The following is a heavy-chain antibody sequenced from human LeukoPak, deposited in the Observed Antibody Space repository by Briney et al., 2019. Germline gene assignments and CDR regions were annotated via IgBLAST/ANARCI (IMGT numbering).Heavy chain of an antibody. V-gene: IGHV1-8*01. D-gene: IGHD5-18*01. CDR3: ARAGVDTAMVASFRKGLYYYYYMDV. J-gene: IGHJ6*03. CDR2: MNPNSGNT. Sequence: ASVKVSCKASGYTFTSYDINWVRQATGQGLEWMGWMNPNSGNTGYAQKFQGRVTITADKSTSTAYMELSSLRSEDTAVYYCARAGVDTAMVASFRKGLYYYYYMDVWGKGTTVTVSS. CDR1: GYTFTSYD.